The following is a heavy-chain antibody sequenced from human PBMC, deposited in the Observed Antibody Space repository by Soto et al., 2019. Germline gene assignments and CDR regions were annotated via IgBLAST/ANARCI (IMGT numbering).Heavy chain of an antibody. V-gene: IGHV6-1*01. J-gene: IGHJ3*02. Sequence: SQTLSLTCAISGDSVSSNSAAWNWIRQSPSRGLEWLGRTYYRSKWYNDYAVSVKSRITINADTSKNQFSLHLNSVTPEDTAMYYCARRMVTSDPFDIWGQGTMVTV. D-gene: IGHD2-21*02. CDR2: TYYRSKWYN. CDR1: GDSVSSNSAA. CDR3: ARRMVTSDPFDI.